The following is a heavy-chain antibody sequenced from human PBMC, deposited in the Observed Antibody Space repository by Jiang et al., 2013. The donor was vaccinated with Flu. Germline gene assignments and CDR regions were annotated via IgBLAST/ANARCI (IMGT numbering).Heavy chain of an antibody. Sequence: PGLVKPSETLSLSCTVSGGSIISENSYWGWIRQPPGKGLEWIGSVYYSGSSYYNPSLKSRVTMSVDTSKKQFSLKLSSVTAADTAAYYCASQHWDHGSGSYYMSYWGQGTLVTVSS. CDR1: GGSIISENSY. D-gene: IGHD3-10*01. J-gene: IGHJ4*02. V-gene: IGHV4-39*07. CDR2: VYYSGSS. CDR3: ASQHWDHGSGSYYMSY.